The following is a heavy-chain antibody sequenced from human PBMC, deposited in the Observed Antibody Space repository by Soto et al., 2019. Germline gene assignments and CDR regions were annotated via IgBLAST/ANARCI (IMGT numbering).Heavy chain of an antibody. CDR2: TYFRSKWYN. J-gene: IGHJ2*01. CDR3: ARGSLRGGNWYFDL. V-gene: IGHV6-1*01. CDR1: GDSVSRNTAT. Sequence: QVQLQQSGPGLVKPSQTLSLTCAISGDSVSRNTATWNWIRQSPSRGLEWLGRTYFRSKWYNDYAVSVKSRIPLNADTSKNQFSLQVNSVTPDDTAVYYCARGSLRGGNWYFDLWGRGTLVTVSS. D-gene: IGHD3-16*01.